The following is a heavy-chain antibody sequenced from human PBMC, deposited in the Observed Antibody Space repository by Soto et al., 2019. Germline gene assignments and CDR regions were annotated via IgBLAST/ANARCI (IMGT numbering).Heavy chain of an antibody. D-gene: IGHD6-6*01. CDR1: GFTFSDSY. V-gene: IGHV3-11*01. CDR2: ISGSAITT. J-gene: IGHJ4*02. Sequence: QVQLVESGGGLVKPGGSVRLSCAASGFTFSDSYMSWVRQAPGKGLEWVSCISGSAITTSHADSVKGRFTISRDNGKNSVYLQMDSLRAEDTAVYYCAKFLGGIPARPFDSWGQGTLVTVSS. CDR3: AKFLGGIPARPFDS.